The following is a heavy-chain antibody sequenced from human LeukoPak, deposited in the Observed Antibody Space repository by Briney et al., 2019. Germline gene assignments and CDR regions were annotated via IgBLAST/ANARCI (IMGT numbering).Heavy chain of an antibody. J-gene: IGHJ5*02. V-gene: IGHV4-59*01. Sequence: PSETLSLTCTVSGGSISSYYWSWIRQPPGKGLEWIVYNYYSGSTNYNPPLKSRVTISVDTSKNQFSLKLSSVTAADTAVYYCARGLWIFGVVIMRGWFDPWGQGTLVTVAS. CDR2: NYYSGST. CDR3: ARGLWIFGVVIMRGWFDP. CDR1: GGSISSYY. D-gene: IGHD3-3*01.